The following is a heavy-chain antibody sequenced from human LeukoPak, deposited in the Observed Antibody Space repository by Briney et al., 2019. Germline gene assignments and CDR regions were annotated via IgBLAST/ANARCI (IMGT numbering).Heavy chain of an antibody. CDR2: IYYSGST. J-gene: IGHJ3*02. D-gene: IGHD3-22*01. CDR3: ASHLRGYYRNDAFDI. CDR1: GGSISSYY. Sequence: PSETLSLTCTVSGGSISSYYWSWIRQPPGKGLEWIGYIYYSGSTNYNPSLKSRVTISVDTSKNQFSLKLSSVTAADTAVYYCASHLRGYYRNDAFDIWGQGTMVTVSS. V-gene: IGHV4-59*01.